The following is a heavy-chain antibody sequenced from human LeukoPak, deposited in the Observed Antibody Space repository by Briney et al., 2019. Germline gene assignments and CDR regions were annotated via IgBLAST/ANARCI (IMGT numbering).Heavy chain of an antibody. D-gene: IGHD2-2*01. V-gene: IGHV3-74*01. Sequence: GGSLRLSCAASGFTFSSDWMHWVRQAAGKGLVWVSRINNDGSTTAYADSVKGRFTISRDNSKNTLSVQMNSLRVEDTAVYYCARGAMTERTFDIWGQGTKVTVSS. CDR1: GFTFSSDW. CDR3: ARGAMTERTFDI. CDR2: INNDGSTT. J-gene: IGHJ3*02.